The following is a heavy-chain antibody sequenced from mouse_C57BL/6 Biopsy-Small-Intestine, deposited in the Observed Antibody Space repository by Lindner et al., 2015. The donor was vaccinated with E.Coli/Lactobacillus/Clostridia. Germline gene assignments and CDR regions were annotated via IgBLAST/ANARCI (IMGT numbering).Heavy chain of an antibody. Sequence: VQLQESGPGLGGALTEPVHHMYCLWVLHLTSYAISWVRQPPGKGLEWLGIIWTGGGTNYNSALKSRLSIRKDNSKSQVFLKMNSLQIDDTARHYCAREGGDAWFVYWGQGTLVTVSA. CDR1: VLHLTSYA. D-gene: IGHD3-3*01. J-gene: IGHJ3*01. V-gene: IGHV2-9-1*01. CDR2: IWTGGGT. CDR3: AREGGDAWFVY.